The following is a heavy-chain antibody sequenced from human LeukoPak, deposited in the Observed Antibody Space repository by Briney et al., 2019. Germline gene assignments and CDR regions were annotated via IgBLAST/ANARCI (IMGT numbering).Heavy chain of an antibody. J-gene: IGHJ6*02. V-gene: IGHV1-18*01. CDR2: ISAYNGNT. CDR1: GYTFTSYG. CDR3: ARVPPYSSIYGMDV. D-gene: IGHD6-13*01. Sequence: ASVKVSCKASGYTFTSYGISWVRQAPGQGLEWMGWISAYNGNTNYAQKLQGRVTMTTDTSTSTAYMELRSLRSDDTAVYYCARVPPYSSIYGMDVWGQGTTVTVSS.